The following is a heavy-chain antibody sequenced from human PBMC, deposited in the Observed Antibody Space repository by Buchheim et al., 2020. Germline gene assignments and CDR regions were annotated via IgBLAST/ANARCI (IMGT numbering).Heavy chain of an antibody. V-gene: IGHV4-59*01. CDR1: GGSIGSYY. CDR2: IYYSGST. J-gene: IGHJ4*02. D-gene: IGHD2-21*01. Sequence: QVQLQESGPGLVKPSETLSLTCTVSGGSIGSYYWSWIRQPPGKGLEWIGYIYYSGSTNYNPSLKSRVTISVDTSKNQFSLKLSSVTAADTAVYYCAREDIVVGYYFDYWGQGTL. CDR3: AREDIVVGYYFDY.